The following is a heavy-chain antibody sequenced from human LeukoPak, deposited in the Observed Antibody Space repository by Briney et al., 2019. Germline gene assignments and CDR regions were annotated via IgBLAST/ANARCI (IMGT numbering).Heavy chain of an antibody. CDR3: ARDRGYCSSTSCYEDY. Sequence: PGGSLRLSCAASGFTFSSYSMNWVRQAPGKGLEWVSSISSSSSYIYYADSVKGRFTISRDNAKNSLYLQMNSLRAEDTAVYYCARDRGYCSSTSCYEDYWGQGTLVTVSS. D-gene: IGHD2-2*03. J-gene: IGHJ4*02. V-gene: IGHV3-21*01. CDR1: GFTFSSYS. CDR2: ISSSSSYI.